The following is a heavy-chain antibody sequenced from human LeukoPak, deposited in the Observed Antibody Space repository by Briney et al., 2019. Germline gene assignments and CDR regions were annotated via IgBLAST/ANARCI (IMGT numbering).Heavy chain of an antibody. CDR3: SSDLYGYDSQ. CDR2: IYYSGST. J-gene: IGHJ4*02. Sequence: SETLSLTCTVSGGSISSVGYYCSWIRQHPGKGLEWIGYIYYSGSTYYTPSLKSRVTISADTSKNQFSLKLSSVTAADTAVYFCSSDLYGYDSQWGQGTLVTVSS. CDR1: GGSISSVGYY. D-gene: IGHD5-12*01. V-gene: IGHV4-31*03.